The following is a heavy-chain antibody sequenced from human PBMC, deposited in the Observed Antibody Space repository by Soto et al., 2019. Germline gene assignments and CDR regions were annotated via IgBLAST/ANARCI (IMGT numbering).Heavy chain of an antibody. D-gene: IGHD3-22*01. V-gene: IGHV3-30*02. CDR3: AKERNFYDSSGLFDY. J-gene: IGHJ4*02. CDR2: IWYDGSNK. Sequence: GGSLRLSCAASGFTFSSYGMHWVRQAPGKGLEWVAVIWYDGSNKYYADSVKGRFTISRDNSKNTLYLQMNSLRAEDTAVYYCAKERNFYDSSGLFDYWGQGTLVTVSS. CDR1: GFTFSSYG.